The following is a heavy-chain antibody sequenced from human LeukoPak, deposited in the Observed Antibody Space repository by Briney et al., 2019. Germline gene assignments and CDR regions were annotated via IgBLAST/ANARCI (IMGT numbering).Heavy chain of an antibody. D-gene: IGHD2-2*01. CDR2: IIPIFGTA. Sequence: GASVKVSCKASGGTFSSYAISWVRQAPGQGLEWMGGIIPIFGTANYAQKFQGRVTITTDESTSTAYMELSSLRSEDTAVYYCARGGIQGITRGYFDYWGQGTLVTVSS. V-gene: IGHV1-69*05. CDR1: GGTFSSYA. J-gene: IGHJ4*02. CDR3: ARGGIQGITRGYFDY.